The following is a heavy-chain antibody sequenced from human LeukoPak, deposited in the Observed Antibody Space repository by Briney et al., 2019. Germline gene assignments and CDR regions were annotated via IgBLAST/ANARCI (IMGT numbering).Heavy chain of an antibody. Sequence: GRSLRLSCAASGFTFSSYAMHWVRQAPGKGLEWVAVISYDASNKYYADSVKGRFTISRDNSKNTLYLQMDSLRAEDSAVYYCAGPGQAGSWGRGTLVTVSS. D-gene: IGHD1-14*01. V-gene: IGHV3-30*14. J-gene: IGHJ5*02. CDR3: AGPGQAGS. CDR2: ISYDASNK. CDR1: GFTFSSYA.